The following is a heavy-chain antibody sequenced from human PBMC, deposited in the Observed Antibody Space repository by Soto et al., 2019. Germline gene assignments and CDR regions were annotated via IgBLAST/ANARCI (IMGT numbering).Heavy chain of an antibody. CDR3: ARGVHDDSSGYYYFY. D-gene: IGHD3-22*01. CDR1: GGTFSSYA. V-gene: IGHV1-69*13. J-gene: IGHJ4*02. Sequence: SVKVSCKASGGTFSSYAIYWVRQAPGQGLEWMGGIIPLFGTAKHAQKFQGRITITADESTRTAYMELRSLRSEDTAVYYCARGVHDDSSGYYYFYWGQGTLVTVSS. CDR2: IIPLFGTA.